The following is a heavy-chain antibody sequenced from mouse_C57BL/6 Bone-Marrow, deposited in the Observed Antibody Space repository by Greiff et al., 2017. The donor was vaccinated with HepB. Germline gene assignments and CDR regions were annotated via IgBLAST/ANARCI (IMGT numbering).Heavy chain of an antibody. J-gene: IGHJ4*01. CDR1: GYTFTSYW. V-gene: IGHV1-69*01. Sequence: QVQLQQPGAELVMPGASVKLSCKASGYTFTSYWMHWVKQRPGQGLEWIGEIDPSDSYTNYNQKFKGKSTLTVDKSSSTAYMQLSSLTSEDSAVYYCARSGDGYYEAMDYWGQGTSVTVSS. CDR3: ARSGDGYYEAMDY. D-gene: IGHD2-3*01. CDR2: IDPSDSYT.